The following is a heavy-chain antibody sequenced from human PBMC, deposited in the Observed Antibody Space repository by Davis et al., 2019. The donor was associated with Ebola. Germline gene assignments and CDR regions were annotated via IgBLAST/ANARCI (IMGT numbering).Heavy chain of an antibody. CDR3: ATEMAYSGKYEYFEH. J-gene: IGHJ1*01. V-gene: IGHV3-21*01. CDR2: ISSSSSYI. D-gene: IGHD4-23*01. CDR1: GFTFSSYS. Sequence: GESLKISCAASGFTFSSYSMTWVRQAPGKGLEWVSSISSSSSYIFYADSVKGRFTVSRDNAKNSLYLQMNSLRTEDTAVYYCATEMAYSGKYEYFEHWGQGTLVTVSS.